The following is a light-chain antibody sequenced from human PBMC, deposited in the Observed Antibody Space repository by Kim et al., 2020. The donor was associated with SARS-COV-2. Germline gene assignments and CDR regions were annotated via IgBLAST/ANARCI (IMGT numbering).Light chain of an antibody. V-gene: IGLV3-21*04. CDR2: YDS. J-gene: IGLJ2*01. CDR1: NIGSKR. Sequence: PGRTARITGGRGNIGSKRVHWYQQKPGQAPLLVISYDSDRPSGIPERFSGSNSGNTATLTISWVEAGDEADYYCQVWDSTSDHQVVFGGGTQLTVL. CDR3: QVWDSTSDHQVV.